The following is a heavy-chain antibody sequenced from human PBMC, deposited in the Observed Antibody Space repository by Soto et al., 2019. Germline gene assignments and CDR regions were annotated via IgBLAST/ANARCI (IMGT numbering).Heavy chain of an antibody. Sequence: XSVNGSCEASGYTFTSYDVSGGRQAPGQGLEWVGWISAHNGDTKYAQKFQGRVTMTTDTSASTVYMELRSLRSDDTAVYYCVRVRIVVSAAFTPYDPWGQGTLVTVSS. CDR2: ISAHNGDT. CDR3: VRVRIVVSAAFTPYDP. V-gene: IGHV1-18*04. J-gene: IGHJ5*02. CDR1: GYTFTSYD. D-gene: IGHD2-2*01.